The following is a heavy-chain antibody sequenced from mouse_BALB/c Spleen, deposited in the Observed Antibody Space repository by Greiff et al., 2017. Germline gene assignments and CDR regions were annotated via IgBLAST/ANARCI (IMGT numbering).Heavy chain of an antibody. V-gene: IGHV3-2*02. CDR1: GYSITSDYA. Sequence: EVMLVESGPGLVKPSQSLSLTCTVTGYSITSDYAWNWIRQFPGNKLEWMGYISYSGSTSYNPSLKSRISITRDTSKNQFFLQLNSVTTEDTATYYCARCGDYYAHWYFDVWGAGTTVTVSS. CDR2: ISYSGST. J-gene: IGHJ1*01. CDR3: ARCGDYYAHWYFDV. D-gene: IGHD1-1*01.